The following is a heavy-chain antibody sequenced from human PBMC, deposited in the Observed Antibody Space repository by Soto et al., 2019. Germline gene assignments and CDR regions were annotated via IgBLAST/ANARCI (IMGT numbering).Heavy chain of an antibody. D-gene: IGHD5-12*01. CDR3: ARDSPGIVATTSNWFDP. CDR2: IYYSGST. CDR1: GGSISSGGYY. J-gene: IGHJ5*02. Sequence: PSETLSLTCTVSGGSISSGGYYWSWIRQHPGKGLEWIGYIYYSGSTYYNPSLKSRVTISVDTSKNQFSLKLSSVTAADTAVYYCARDSPGIVATTSNWFDPWGQGTLVTVS. V-gene: IGHV4-31*03.